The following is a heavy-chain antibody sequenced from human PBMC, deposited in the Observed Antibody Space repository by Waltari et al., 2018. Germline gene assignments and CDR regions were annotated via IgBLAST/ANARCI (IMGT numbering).Heavy chain of an antibody. CDR3: ATDSVSSSWYVVGFGY. J-gene: IGHJ4*02. Sequence: QVQLVQSGAEVTKPGASVKVSCKVSGYTLTEFSMHWVRQAPGKGLEWMGGVDPEDGETIYAQKFQGRVTMTEDTSTDTAYMELSSLRSEDTAVYYCATDSVSSSWYVVGFGYWGQGTLVTVSS. V-gene: IGHV1-24*01. CDR2: VDPEDGET. CDR1: GYTLTEFS. D-gene: IGHD6-13*01.